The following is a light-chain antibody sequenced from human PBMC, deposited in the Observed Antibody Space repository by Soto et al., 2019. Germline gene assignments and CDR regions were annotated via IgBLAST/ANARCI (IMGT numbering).Light chain of an antibody. CDR1: SGSIANNY. V-gene: IGLV6-57*04. Sequence: NFMLTQPHSVSESPGKTLSISCTRSSGSIANNYVQWYQQRPGSAPTTVIYENNQRLSGVPDRFSGSKSGNTASLTVSGLQAEDEADYYCSSYAGSSNVFGTGTKLTVL. CDR3: SSYAGSSNV. CDR2: ENN. J-gene: IGLJ1*01.